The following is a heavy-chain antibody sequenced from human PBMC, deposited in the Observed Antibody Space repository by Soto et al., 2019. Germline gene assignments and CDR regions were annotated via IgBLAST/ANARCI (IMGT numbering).Heavy chain of an antibody. CDR1: GGSVSTGSYD. CDR3: ARDGHGMDV. V-gene: IGHV4-61*01. CDR2: IFFTGSA. Sequence: SETLSLTCTDSGGSVSTGSYDWSWIRQPPGKGLEWIGKIFFTGSAHYNPSLRNRVTMSVDTSKDQFSLTLTSVTAADTAVYYCARDGHGMDVWGQGTTVTVSS. J-gene: IGHJ6*02.